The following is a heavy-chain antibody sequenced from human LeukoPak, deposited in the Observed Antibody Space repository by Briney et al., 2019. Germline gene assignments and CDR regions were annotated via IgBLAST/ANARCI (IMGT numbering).Heavy chain of an antibody. J-gene: IGHJ5*02. V-gene: IGHV1-2*02. CDR2: TNPNSGGT. CDR3: ARDYDFWSGYRYNWFDP. Sequence: ASVKVSCKASGYTFTGYYMHWVRQAPGQGLEWMGWTNPNSGGTNYAQKFQGRVTMTRDTSISTAYMELSRLRSDDTAVYYCARDYDFWSGYRYNWFDPWGQGTLVTVSS. D-gene: IGHD3-3*01. CDR1: GYTFTGYY.